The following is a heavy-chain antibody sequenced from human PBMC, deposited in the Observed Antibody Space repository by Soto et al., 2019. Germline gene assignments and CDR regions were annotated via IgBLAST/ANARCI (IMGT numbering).Heavy chain of an antibody. V-gene: IGHV3-48*03. CDR1: GFTFSSYE. Sequence: EVQLVESGGGLVQPGGSLRLSCAASGFTFSSYEMNWVRQAPGKGLEWVSYISSSGSTIYYADSVKGRFTISRDNAKNSLYLQMNSLRAEDTAVYYCARDITYSYAIYYFDYWGQGTLVTVSS. J-gene: IGHJ4*02. CDR3: ARDITYSYAIYYFDY. D-gene: IGHD5-18*01. CDR2: ISSSGSTI.